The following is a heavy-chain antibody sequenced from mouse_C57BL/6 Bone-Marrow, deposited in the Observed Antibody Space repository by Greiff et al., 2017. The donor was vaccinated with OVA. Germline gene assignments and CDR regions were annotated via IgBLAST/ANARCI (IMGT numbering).Heavy chain of an antibody. V-gene: IGHV14-4*01. Sequence: EVQVVESGAELVRPGASVKLSCTASGFNIKDDYMHWVKQRPEQGLEWIGWIDPENGDTEYASKFQGKATITADTSSNTAYLQLSSLTSEDTAVYYCTTPTVVASRWGQGTLVTVSA. CDR2: IDPENGDT. J-gene: IGHJ3*02. CDR3: TTPTVVASR. D-gene: IGHD1-1*01. CDR1: GFNIKDDY.